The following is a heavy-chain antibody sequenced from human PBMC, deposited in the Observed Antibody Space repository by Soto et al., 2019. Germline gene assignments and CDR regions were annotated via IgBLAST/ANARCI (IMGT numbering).Heavy chain of an antibody. CDR3: AKILQLGDYAYYYYGMDV. J-gene: IGHJ6*02. Sequence: PGGSLRLSCAASGFNFSSYGMHWVRQAPGKGLEWVAVISYDGSNKYYADSVKGRFTISRDNSKNTLYLQMNSLRAEDTAVYYCAKILQLGDYAYYYYGMDVWGQGTTVTVSS. CDR2: ISYDGSNK. V-gene: IGHV3-30*18. CDR1: GFNFSSYG. D-gene: IGHD4-17*01.